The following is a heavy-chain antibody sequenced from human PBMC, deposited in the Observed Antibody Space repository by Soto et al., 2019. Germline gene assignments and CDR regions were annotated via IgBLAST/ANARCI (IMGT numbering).Heavy chain of an antibody. CDR3: AKGGDSSYGYYYGMDV. Sequence: EVQLLESGGGLVQPGGSLRLSCAASGFTFSSYAMSWVRQAPGKGLEWVSAISGSGGSTYYADSVKGRFTISRDNSKNTLYLQMNSLRAEDTAVYYCAKGGDSSYGYYYGMDVWGQGTTVTVSS. V-gene: IGHV3-23*01. CDR1: GFTFSSYA. CDR2: ISGSGGST. J-gene: IGHJ6*02. D-gene: IGHD2-15*01.